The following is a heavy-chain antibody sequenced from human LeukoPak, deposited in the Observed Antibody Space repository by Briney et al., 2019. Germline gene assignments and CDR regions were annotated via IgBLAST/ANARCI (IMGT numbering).Heavy chain of an antibody. CDR2: IDHSGST. V-gene: IGHV4-34*01. D-gene: IGHD3-22*01. J-gene: IGHJ4*02. Sequence: SETLSLTCAVYSGSFSGYYWSWIRQPPGKGLEWIGEIDHSGSTNYNPSLKSRVTISVDTSKNQLSLKVNSVTAADTAVYYCARRRSSGYYYFDYWGQGTLVTVSX. CDR3: ARRRSSGYYYFDY. CDR1: SGSFSGYY.